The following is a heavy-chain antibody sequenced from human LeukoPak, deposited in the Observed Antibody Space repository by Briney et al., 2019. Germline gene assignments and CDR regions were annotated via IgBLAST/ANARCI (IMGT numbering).Heavy chain of an antibody. CDR1: GGSISSYY. CDR3: ARLGRDYDILTGYYHPPL. V-gene: IGHV4-59*08. D-gene: IGHD3-9*01. J-gene: IGHJ4*02. Sequence: SETLSLTCTVSGGSISSYYWSWIRQPPGKGLEWIGYIYYSGSTNYNPSLKSRVTTSVDTSKNQFSLKLSSVTAADTAVYYCARLGRDYDILTGYYHPPLWGQGTLVTVSS. CDR2: IYYSGST.